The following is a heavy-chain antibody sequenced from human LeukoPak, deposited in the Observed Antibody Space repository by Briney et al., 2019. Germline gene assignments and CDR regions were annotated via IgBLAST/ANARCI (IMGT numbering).Heavy chain of an antibody. J-gene: IGHJ3*02. CDR2: IYYSGST. Sequence: SETLSLTCTVSGGSISSSSYYWGWIRQPPGKGLEWIGNIYYSGSTYYNPSLRSRATISVDTSKNQFSLRLSSVTAADTAVYYCARMMAVAATRSFDIWGQGTMVTVSS. V-gene: IGHV4-39*07. D-gene: IGHD6-19*01. CDR1: GGSISSSSYY. CDR3: ARMMAVAATRSFDI.